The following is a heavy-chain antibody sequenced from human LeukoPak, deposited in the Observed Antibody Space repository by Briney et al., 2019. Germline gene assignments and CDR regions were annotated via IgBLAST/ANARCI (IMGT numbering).Heavy chain of an antibody. CDR3: ARDLELGSGYRNNWFDP. J-gene: IGHJ5*02. CDR1: GYTFTGYY. D-gene: IGHD6-19*01. V-gene: IGHV1-2*02. Sequence: ASVKVSCKASGYTFTGYYMHWVRQAPGQGLEWMGWINPNSGGTNYAQKFQGRVTMTRDTSISTAYMGLSRLRSDDTAVYYCARDLELGSGYRNNWFDPWGQGTLVTVSS. CDR2: INPNSGGT.